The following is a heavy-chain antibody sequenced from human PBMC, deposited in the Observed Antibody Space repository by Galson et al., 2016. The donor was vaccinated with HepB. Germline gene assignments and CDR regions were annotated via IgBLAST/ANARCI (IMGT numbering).Heavy chain of an antibody. CDR2: INPKNGDT. J-gene: IGHJ5*02. CDR1: EYTFTDYY. D-gene: IGHD3-9*01. CDR3: ARGERYLDWLPLHVWSDP. Sequence: SVKVSCKASEYTFTDYYIHWVRQAPGQGLEWRGWINPKNGDTYYAQKFQGRVTMTSDTSISTAYMQLSGLKSDDTAVYYCARGERYLDWLPLHVWSDPWGQGTLVTVSS. V-gene: IGHV1-2*02.